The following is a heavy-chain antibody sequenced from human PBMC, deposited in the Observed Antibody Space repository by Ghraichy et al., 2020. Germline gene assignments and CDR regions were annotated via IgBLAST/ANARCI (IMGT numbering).Heavy chain of an antibody. D-gene: IGHD2-2*01. V-gene: IGHV4-34*01. J-gene: IGHJ4*02. CDR3: ARGAIVVVPAVSWGYFDY. CDR2: INHSGST. Sequence: SETLSLTCAVYGGSFSGYYWSWIRQPPGKGLEWIGEINHSGSTNYNPSLKSRVTISVDTSKNQFSLKLSSVTAADTAVYYCARGAIVVVPAVSWGYFDYWGQGTLVTVSS. CDR1: GGSFSGYY.